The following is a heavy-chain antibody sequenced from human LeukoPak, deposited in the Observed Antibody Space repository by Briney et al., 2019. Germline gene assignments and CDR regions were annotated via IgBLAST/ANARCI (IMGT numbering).Heavy chain of an antibody. J-gene: IGHJ5*02. Sequence: GASVKVSCKASGYTFTSYYMHWVRQAPGQGLEWMGIINPSGGSTSYAQKFQGRVTMTRDTSTSTAYMELRSLRSDDTAVYYCARARVLNWFDPWGQGTLVTVSS. V-gene: IGHV1-46*01. D-gene: IGHD6-6*01. CDR2: INPSGGST. CDR1: GYTFTSYY. CDR3: ARARVLNWFDP.